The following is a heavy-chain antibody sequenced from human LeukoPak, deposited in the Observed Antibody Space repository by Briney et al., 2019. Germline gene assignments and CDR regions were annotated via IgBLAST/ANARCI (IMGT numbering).Heavy chain of an antibody. D-gene: IGHD6-13*01. CDR3: ARVSYSSSSTVSFDY. CDR1: GGSISSSNW. V-gene: IGHV4-4*02. J-gene: IGHJ4*02. Sequence: SETLSLTSAVSGGSISSSNWWSWVRQPPGKGLEWIGEIYHSGSTNYNPSLKSRVTISVDKSKNQFSLKLSSVTAADTAVYYCARVSYSSSSTVSFDYWGQGTLVTVSS. CDR2: IYHSGST.